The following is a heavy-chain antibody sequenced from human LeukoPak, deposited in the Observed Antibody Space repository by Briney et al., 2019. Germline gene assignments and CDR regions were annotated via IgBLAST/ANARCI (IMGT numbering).Heavy chain of an antibody. Sequence: SETLSLTCSISGGSVTSGSYYWSWIRQASGKGLEWIGRLDSSGSSTYNPSLKSRVTISADTSKNQFSLKLTSVTAADTAVYYCARDLYYYDSSNHPRYDYYYYGMDVWGQGTTVTVSS. CDR2: LDSSGSS. V-gene: IGHV4-61*02. CDR1: GGSVTSGSYY. J-gene: IGHJ6*02. CDR3: ARDLYYYDSSNHPRYDYYYYGMDV. D-gene: IGHD3-22*01.